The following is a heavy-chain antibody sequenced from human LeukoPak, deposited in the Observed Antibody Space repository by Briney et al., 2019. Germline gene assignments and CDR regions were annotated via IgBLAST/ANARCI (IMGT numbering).Heavy chain of an antibody. Sequence: ASVKVSCKASGYTFTSYGINWVRQAPGQGLEWMGWISAYNGNTNYAQKFQGRVTMTRNTSISTAYMELSSLRSEDTAVYYCARLNYDYVWGSYRPHIDYWGQGTLVTVSS. CDR2: ISAYNGNT. V-gene: IGHV1-18*01. CDR3: ARLNYDYVWGSYRPHIDY. J-gene: IGHJ4*02. D-gene: IGHD3-16*02. CDR1: GYTFTSYG.